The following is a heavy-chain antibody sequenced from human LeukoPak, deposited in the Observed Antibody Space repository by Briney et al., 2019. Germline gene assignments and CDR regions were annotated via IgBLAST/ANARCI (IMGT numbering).Heavy chain of an antibody. CDR1: GFTFDDYA. CDR3: AKAPSEEYFQH. J-gene: IGHJ1*01. Sequence: GGSLRLSCAASGFTFDDYAMHWVRQAPGKGLEWVSGISWNSGSIGYADSVKGRFTISRDNAKNSLYLQMNSLRAEDTASYYCAKAPSEEYFQHWGQGTLVIVSS. V-gene: IGHV3-9*01. CDR2: ISWNSGSI.